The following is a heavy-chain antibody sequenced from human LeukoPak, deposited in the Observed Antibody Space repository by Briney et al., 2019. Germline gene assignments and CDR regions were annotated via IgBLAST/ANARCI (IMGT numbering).Heavy chain of an antibody. CDR2: ISTSKGNT. Sequence: GASVKVSFQDPVYTFTDYGISWVRQAPGHGLEWMGWISTSKGNTIYPQKLQGRVTMTTDTSTSTAYMELRRLRSDDTAVYYWARNKLYTFEIWGEGTMVTVPS. D-gene: IGHD2-2*02. CDR3: ARNKLYTFEI. J-gene: IGHJ3*02. CDR1: VYTFTDYG. V-gene: IGHV1-18*01.